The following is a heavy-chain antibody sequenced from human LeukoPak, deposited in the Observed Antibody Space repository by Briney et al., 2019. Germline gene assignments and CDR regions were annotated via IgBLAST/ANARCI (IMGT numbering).Heavy chain of an antibody. D-gene: IGHD5-18*01. CDR2: IIPNSGGT. V-gene: IGHV1-2*02. CDR1: GYTFTDYY. Sequence: VASVKVSCKASGYTFTDYYIHWVRQAPGQGFEWMGWIIPNSGGTNYAQRFQGRVAMTRDTSVSTVYMELTRLTSDDTAVYYCARGVYSHGYDYWGQGTLVTVSS. J-gene: IGHJ4*02. CDR3: ARGVYSHGYDY.